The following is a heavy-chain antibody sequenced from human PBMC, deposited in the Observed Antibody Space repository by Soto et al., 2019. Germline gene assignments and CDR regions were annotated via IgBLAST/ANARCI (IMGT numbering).Heavy chain of an antibody. CDR1: GFAFSTYA. CDR2: ISGSGGSS. D-gene: IGHD6-13*01. Sequence: GGSLRLSCAASGFAFSTYAMTWVRQAPGKGLEWVSVISGSGGSSYYAASVKGRFTISRDNSKNTLFLQMNGRRAEDTAVYYCAKVTKRAAAGRYEYYKYGMDVWGQGTTVTVSS. V-gene: IGHV3-23*01. J-gene: IGHJ6*02. CDR3: AKVTKRAAAGRYEYYKYGMDV.